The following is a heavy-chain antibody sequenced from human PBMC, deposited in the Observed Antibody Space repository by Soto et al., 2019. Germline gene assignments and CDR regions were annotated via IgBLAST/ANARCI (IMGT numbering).Heavy chain of an antibody. CDR2: ISGYNGNT. V-gene: IGHV1-18*01. D-gene: IGHD2-2*01. CDR1: GYTFTSYG. Sequence: QVQLVQSGVEVKKPGASVKVSCKASGYTFTSYGISWVRQAPGQGLEWMGWISGYNGNTNYVQKLQGRVTMTTDTATSTAYMELRSLRSDDTAVYYCARGSRYCSSTICYNLDYWGQGTLVTVSS. J-gene: IGHJ4*02. CDR3: ARGSRYCSSTICYNLDY.